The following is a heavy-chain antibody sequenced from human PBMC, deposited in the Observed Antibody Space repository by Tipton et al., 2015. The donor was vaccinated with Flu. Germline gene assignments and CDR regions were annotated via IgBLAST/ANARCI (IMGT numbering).Heavy chain of an antibody. CDR2: IYSSGST. V-gene: IGHV4-59*12. Sequence: TLSLTCTVSGGSISNYYWSWIRQPPGKGLEWIGYIYSSGSTNYSPSLKSRVTISVDTSKNQFSLKVSSVTAADTAVYYCAREGRREQLALGYWGQGTLVTVSS. J-gene: IGHJ4*02. D-gene: IGHD6-6*01. CDR1: GGSISNYY. CDR3: AREGRREQLALGY.